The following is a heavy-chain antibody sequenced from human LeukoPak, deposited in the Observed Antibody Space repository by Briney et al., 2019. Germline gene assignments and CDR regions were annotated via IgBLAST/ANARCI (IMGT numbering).Heavy chain of an antibody. CDR2: INHSGST. D-gene: IGHD5-24*01. CDR3: ARGKGNGYLVLTSRNYYMDV. CDR1: DGSFSGYY. J-gene: IGHJ6*03. V-gene: IGHV4-34*01. Sequence: SETLSLTCAVYDGSFSGYYWSWIRQPPGKGLEWIGEINHSGSTNYNPSLKSRVTISLDTSKNQFSLKLSSVTAADTAVYYCARGKGNGYLVLTSRNYYMDVWGKGTTVTVSS.